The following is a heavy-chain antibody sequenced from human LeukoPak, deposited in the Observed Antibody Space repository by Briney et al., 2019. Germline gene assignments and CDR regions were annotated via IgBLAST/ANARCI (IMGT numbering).Heavy chain of an antibody. CDR3: ARSLGISSFLSVDWFNP. CDR1: GGSFSGYY. V-gene: IGHV4-34*01. CDR2: INHSGST. D-gene: IGHD2/OR15-2a*01. J-gene: IGHJ5*02. Sequence: SETLSLTCAVYGGSFSGYYWSWIRQPPGKGLEWIGEINHSGSTNYNPSLKSRVTISVDTSKNQFSLKLSSVTAADTAVYYCARSLGISSFLSVDWFNPWGQGTLVTVSS.